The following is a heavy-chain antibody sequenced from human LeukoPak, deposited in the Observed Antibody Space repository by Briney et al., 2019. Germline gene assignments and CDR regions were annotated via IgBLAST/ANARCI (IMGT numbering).Heavy chain of an antibody. CDR1: GDSINSLDL. D-gene: IGHD3-10*01. CDR2: IYQSGST. Sequence: SETLSLTCTVSGDSINSLDLWSWIRQPPGKGLEWIGYIYQSGSTYHNPSLKSRVTISGDRSKNQFSLKLTSVTAADTAVYYCARGSRAVRYFDFWGQGTLVTISS. V-gene: IGHV4-30-2*01. J-gene: IGHJ4*02. CDR3: ARGSRAVRYFDF.